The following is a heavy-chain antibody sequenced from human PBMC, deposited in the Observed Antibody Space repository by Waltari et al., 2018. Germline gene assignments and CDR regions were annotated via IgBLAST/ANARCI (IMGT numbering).Heavy chain of an antibody. V-gene: IGHV3-30*04. J-gene: IGHJ6*02. CDR3: ARDYCDRTNCHGMDV. D-gene: IGHD3-22*01. CDR2: ISYNRRNI. CDR1: GSTFKSSA. Sequence: QVQLVVCGGGVVLPGRSMRLSCGASGSTFKSSAMHWVRQAPGKGLEWVAVISYNRRNIYYVDSVKGRFTISRDNSNKTLYLQMNSLRPEDTAVYYCARDYCDRTNCHGMDVWGQGTTVTVSS.